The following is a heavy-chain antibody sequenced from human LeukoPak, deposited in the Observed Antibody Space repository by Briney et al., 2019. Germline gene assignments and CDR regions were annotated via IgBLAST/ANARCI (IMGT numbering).Heavy chain of an antibody. V-gene: IGHV3-23*01. Sequence: PGGSLRLSCAASGFTFSSSAMNWVRPAPGKGLEWVSTISISGDDTYYAESVKGRFTISRDNSKNTLYLRMNSLRAEDTAVYFCANPEWGTYLVGFDYWGQGTLVTVSS. CDR3: ANPEWGTYLVGFDY. D-gene: IGHD1-26*01. J-gene: IGHJ4*02. CDR1: GFTFSSSA. CDR2: ISISGDDT.